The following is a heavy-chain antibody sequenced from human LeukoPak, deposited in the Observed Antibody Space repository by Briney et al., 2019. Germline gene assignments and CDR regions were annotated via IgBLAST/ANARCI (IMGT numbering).Heavy chain of an antibody. CDR1: GFTFDDYA. D-gene: IGHD2/OR15-2a*01. Sequence: GRSLRLSCAASGFTFDDYAMHWVRQAPGKGLEWVSGISWNSGSIGYADSVKGRFTISRDNAKNSLYLQMNSPRAEDTALYYCAKGLNSRGNAFDIWGQGTMVTVSS. CDR2: ISWNSGSI. CDR3: AKGLNSRGNAFDI. J-gene: IGHJ3*02. V-gene: IGHV3-9*01.